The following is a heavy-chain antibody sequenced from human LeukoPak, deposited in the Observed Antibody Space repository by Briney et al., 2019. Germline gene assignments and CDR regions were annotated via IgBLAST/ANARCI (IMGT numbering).Heavy chain of an antibody. CDR3: VRVAVTGIAYFQY. J-gene: IGHJ1*01. CDR2: INGNSGDT. V-gene: IGHV1-2*02. D-gene: IGHD6-19*01. CDR1: GYTSTGYY. Sequence: RGASVKVSCKASGYTSTGYYLHWMRQAPGQGLEWMGWINGNSGDTNYAQKFQGRATMTRDTSISTAYMDLIRLTSDDTAVYYCVRVAVTGIAYFQYWGQGTLVTVPS.